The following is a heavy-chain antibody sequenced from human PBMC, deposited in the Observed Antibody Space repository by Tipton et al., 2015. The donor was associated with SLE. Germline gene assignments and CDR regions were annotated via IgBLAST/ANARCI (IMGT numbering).Heavy chain of an antibody. Sequence: TLSLTCTVSGGSISSYYWSWIRQPPGKGLEWIGSIYYSGSTYYNPSLKSRVTISVDTSKNQFSLKLSSVTAADTAVYYCARQGQLVADYWGQGTLVTVSS. V-gene: IGHV4-59*05. J-gene: IGHJ4*02. CDR1: GGSISSYY. CDR3: ARQGQLVADY. D-gene: IGHD6-6*01. CDR2: IYYSGST.